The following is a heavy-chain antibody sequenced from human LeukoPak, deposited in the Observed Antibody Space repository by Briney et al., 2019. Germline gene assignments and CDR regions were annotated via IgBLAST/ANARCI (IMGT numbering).Heavy chain of an antibody. Sequence: ASVKVSCKASGGTFSSYAISWVRQAPGQGLEWMGGIIPIFGTANYAQKFQGRVTITADESTSTAYMELSSLRSEDTAAYYCARAERIAAAGGGYTVDYWGQGTLVTVSS. V-gene: IGHV1-69*01. CDR2: IIPIFGTA. CDR3: ARAERIAAAGGGYTVDY. CDR1: GGTFSSYA. D-gene: IGHD6-13*01. J-gene: IGHJ4*02.